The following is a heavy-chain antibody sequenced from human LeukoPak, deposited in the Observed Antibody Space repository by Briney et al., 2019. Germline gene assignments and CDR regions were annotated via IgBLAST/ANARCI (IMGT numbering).Heavy chain of an antibody. V-gene: IGHV1-3*01. CDR3: AREGYYDSSGYYFGGPALCYYGMDV. Sequence: ASVNVSCKASGYTFTSYAMHWVRQAPGQRLEWMGWINAGNGNTKYSQKFQGRVTMTTDTSTSTAYMELRSLRSDDTAVYYCAREGYYDSSGYYFGGPALCYYGMDVWGQGTTVTVSS. CDR1: GYTFTSYA. J-gene: IGHJ6*02. CDR2: INAGNGNT. D-gene: IGHD3-22*01.